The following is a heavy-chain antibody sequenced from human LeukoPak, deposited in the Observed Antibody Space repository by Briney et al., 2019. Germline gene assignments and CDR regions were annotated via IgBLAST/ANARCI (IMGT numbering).Heavy chain of an antibody. CDR2: IYYSGST. CDR3: ARHPLYSSSWYYVDR. D-gene: IGHD6-13*01. CDR1: GGSISSYY. J-gene: IGHJ4*02. V-gene: IGHV4-39*01. Sequence: SETLSLTCTVSGGSISSYYWGWIRQPPGKGLEWIGSIYYSGSTSYSPSLKSRLTISVDTSKNQFSLKLSSVTAADTAVYYCARHPLYSSSWYYVDRWGQGTLVTVSS.